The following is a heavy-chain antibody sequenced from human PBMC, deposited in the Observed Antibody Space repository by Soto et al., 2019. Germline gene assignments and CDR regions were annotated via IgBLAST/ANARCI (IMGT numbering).Heavy chain of an antibody. J-gene: IGHJ4*02. Sequence: QLQLQESGPGLVKPSETLFLTCTVSGGSISSRSYFWGWIRQPPGKGLEWIGSVSYNVRTYYNPSLTSRLTMSVDTSKNQFFLKLSSVTAADTAVYYCARQAVDEGYSSGWYFVSWGQGTLVTVSS. V-gene: IGHV4-39*01. CDR3: ARQAVDEGYSSGWYFVS. CDR2: VSYNVRT. CDR1: GGSISSRSYF. D-gene: IGHD6-19*01.